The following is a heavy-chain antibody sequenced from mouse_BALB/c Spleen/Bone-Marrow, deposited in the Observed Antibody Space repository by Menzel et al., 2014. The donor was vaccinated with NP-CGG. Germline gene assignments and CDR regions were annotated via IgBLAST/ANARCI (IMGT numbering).Heavy chain of an antibody. V-gene: IGHV1S22*01. D-gene: IGHD2-14*01. Sequence: GSELVRPGASVKLSCKASGYTFTSYWMHWVKQRPGQGLEWIGNIYPGSGSTNYDEKFKSKATLTVDTSSSTAYVQLSSLTSEDSAVYYCTREVRRYAMDFWGQGTSVTVSS. CDR2: IYPGSGST. J-gene: IGHJ4*01. CDR1: GYTFTSYW. CDR3: TREVRRYAMDF.